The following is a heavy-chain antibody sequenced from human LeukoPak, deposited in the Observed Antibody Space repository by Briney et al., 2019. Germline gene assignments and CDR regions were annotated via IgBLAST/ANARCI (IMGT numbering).Heavy chain of an antibody. Sequence: ASVKVSCKASGGTFSIYAISWVRQAPGQGLEWMGWISTYNDNTNYAQKLQGRVTMTTDTSTSTAYMELRSLRSDDTAVYYCARGACSGGSCYLDYWGQGTLVTVSS. J-gene: IGHJ4*02. D-gene: IGHD2-15*01. V-gene: IGHV1-18*01. CDR2: ISTYNDNT. CDR3: ARGACSGGSCYLDY. CDR1: GGTFSIYA.